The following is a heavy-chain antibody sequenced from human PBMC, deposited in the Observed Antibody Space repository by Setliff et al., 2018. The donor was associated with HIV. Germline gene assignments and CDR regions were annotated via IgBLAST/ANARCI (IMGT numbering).Heavy chain of an antibody. CDR1: GFTFRRFA. CDR3: ARDRKFGSSGHYYYYMDV. V-gene: IGHV3-23*01. D-gene: IGHD6-6*01. J-gene: IGHJ6*03. Sequence: GGSLRLSCAASGFTFRRFAMSWVRQAPGKGLEWVSTTGGSGGATDYADSVKGRFTISRDNSKNTLSLQMNSLRAGDTAVYYCARDRKFGSSGHYYYYMDVWGKGTTVTVSS. CDR2: TGGSGGAT.